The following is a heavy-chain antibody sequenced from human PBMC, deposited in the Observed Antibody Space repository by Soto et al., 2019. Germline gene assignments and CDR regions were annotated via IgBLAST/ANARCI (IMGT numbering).Heavy chain of an antibody. Sequence: EVQLLESGGGLVQPGGSLRLSCAASGFTFSSYAMSWVRQAPGKGLEWVSAISGSGGSTYYADSVKGRFTISRDNSKNPLYLQMNSLRAEDTAVYYCAKHGYSSSLWGFVYYLDYWGQGTLVTGSS. D-gene: IGHD6-13*01. J-gene: IGHJ4*01. CDR3: AKHGYSSSLWGFVYYLDY. CDR2: ISGSGGST. CDR1: GFTFSSYA. V-gene: IGHV3-23*01.